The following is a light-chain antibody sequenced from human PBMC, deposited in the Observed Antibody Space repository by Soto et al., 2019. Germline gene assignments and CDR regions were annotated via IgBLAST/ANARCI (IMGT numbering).Light chain of an antibody. CDR2: GAS. CDR1: QSVSRN. Sequence: EIVMTQSTATLSVSPGERATLSCRASQSVSRNLGWYQQQPGQAPRLLISGASTRATGIPARFSGSGSGTEFTLTISSLQSEDFAFYYCQQYNNWPPLTFGGGTKVEIK. V-gene: IGKV3-15*01. CDR3: QQYNNWPPLT. J-gene: IGKJ4*01.